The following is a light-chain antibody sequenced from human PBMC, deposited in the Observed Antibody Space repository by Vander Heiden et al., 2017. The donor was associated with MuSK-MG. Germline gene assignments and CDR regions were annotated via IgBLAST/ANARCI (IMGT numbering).Light chain of an antibody. J-gene: IGLJ1*01. CDR3: SSFTGSTNV. Sequence: QSALTQPPSASGSPGQSVTIPCRGTSSDIGEYKYASWYQQHPGNPPKLIIFEVNRRPSGVPDRFSGSKSGNTASLTVSGLQADDEADYYCSSFTGSTNVFGSGTKVTVL. V-gene: IGLV2-8*01. CDR1: SSDIGEYKY. CDR2: EVN.